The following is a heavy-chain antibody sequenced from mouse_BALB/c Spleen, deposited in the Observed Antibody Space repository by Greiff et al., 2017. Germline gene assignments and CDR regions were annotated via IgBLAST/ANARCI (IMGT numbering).Heavy chain of an antibody. CDR2: IYPGSGST. J-gene: IGHJ4*01. V-gene: IGHV1-77*01. Sequence: QVQLKESGPELVKPGASVKMSCKASGYTFTDYVISWVKQRTGQGLEWIGEIYPGSGSTDYNEKFKGKATLTADKSSNTAYMQLSSLTSEDSAVYFCARERYYDYGEVYYAMDYWGQGTSVTVSS. D-gene: IGHD2-4*01. CDR1: GYTFTDYV. CDR3: ARERYYDYGEVYYAMDY.